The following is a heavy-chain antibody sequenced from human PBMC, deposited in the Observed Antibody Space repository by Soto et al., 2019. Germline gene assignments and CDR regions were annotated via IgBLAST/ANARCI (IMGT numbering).Heavy chain of an antibody. D-gene: IGHD6-19*01. J-gene: IGHJ4*02. CDR1: GFTFSSYA. V-gene: IGHV3-23*02. CDR3: AKSDSSGWYGYFDD. CDR2: ISGSGGST. Sequence: EVQLLESGGGLVQPGGSLRLSCAASGFTFSSYAMSWVRQAPGKGLEWVSAISGSGGSTYYEDSVKGRFTSSRDNSKYTLYLQMNNVRAEDTAVYYCAKSDSSGWYGYFDDWGQRTLVTVS.